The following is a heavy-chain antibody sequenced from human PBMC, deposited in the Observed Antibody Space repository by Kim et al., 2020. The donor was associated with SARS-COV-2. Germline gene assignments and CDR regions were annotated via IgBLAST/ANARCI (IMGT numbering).Heavy chain of an antibody. D-gene: IGHD2-2*01. V-gene: IGHV3-74*01. CDR3: ARVGYCSSTSCRRSDLYAFDI. J-gene: IGHJ3*02. CDR1: GFTFSSYW. CDR2: INSDGSST. Sequence: GGSLRLSCAASGFTFSSYWMHWVRQAPGKGLVWVSRINSDGSSTSYADSVKGRFTISRDNAKNTLYLQMNSLRAEDTAVYYCARVGYCSSTSCRRSDLYAFDIWGQGTMVTVSS.